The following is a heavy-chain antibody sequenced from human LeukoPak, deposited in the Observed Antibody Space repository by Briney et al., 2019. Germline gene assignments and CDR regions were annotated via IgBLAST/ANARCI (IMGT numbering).Heavy chain of an antibody. CDR3: ARVDSSSWYGVY. J-gene: IGHJ4*02. CDR2: TFYRSKWYN. V-gene: IGHV6-1*01. CDR1: GDSVSSNSAA. Sequence: SQTLSLTCAISGDSVSSNSAAWNWIGQSPSRGLEWLGRTFYRSKWYNDYPLSVKGRITINPDTSKNQFSLQLNSVTPADTAVYYCARVDSSSWYGVYWGQGTLVTVSS. D-gene: IGHD6-13*01.